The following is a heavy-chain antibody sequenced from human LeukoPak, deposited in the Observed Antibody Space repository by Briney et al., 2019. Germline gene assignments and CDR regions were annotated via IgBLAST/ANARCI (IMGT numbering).Heavy chain of an antibody. V-gene: IGHV3-30*04. J-gene: IGHJ5*02. CDR1: GFTFSSYA. Sequence: PGGSLRLSCAASGFTFSSYAMHWARQAPGKGLEWVAVISYDGSNKYYADSVKGRFTISRDNSKNTLYLQMNSLRAEDTAVYYCARAPMVRGARFDPWGQGTLVTVSS. D-gene: IGHD3-10*01. CDR2: ISYDGSNK. CDR3: ARAPMVRGARFDP.